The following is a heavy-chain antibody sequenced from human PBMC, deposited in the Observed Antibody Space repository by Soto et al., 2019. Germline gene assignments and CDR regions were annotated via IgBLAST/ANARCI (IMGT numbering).Heavy chain of an antibody. V-gene: IGHV4-39*01. J-gene: IGHJ4*02. D-gene: IGHD3-10*01. CDR2: IYYSGST. Sequence: SETLSLTCTVSGGSISSSSYYWGWIRQPPGKGLEWIGSIYYSGSTYYNPSLKSRVTISVDTSKNQFPLKLSSVTAADTAVYYCARHAVITMVRGAFDYWGQGTLVTVSS. CDR3: ARHAVITMVRGAFDY. CDR1: GGSISSSSYY.